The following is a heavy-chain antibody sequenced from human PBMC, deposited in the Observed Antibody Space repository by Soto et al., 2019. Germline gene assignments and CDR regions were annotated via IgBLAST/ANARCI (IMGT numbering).Heavy chain of an antibody. CDR1: GFTLSIYA. V-gene: IGHV3-23*01. J-gene: IGHJ4*02. Sequence: EVQLLESGGGLVQPGGSLRLSCEASGFTLSIYAMRWIRQAPGKGLEWVSTITSGGGLYTADSVKGRFTISRDNSKNTMYLQMNSLKVEDTATYYCAKGDCSGRTCYGSDYWGQGTVVTVSS. CDR3: AKGDCSGRTCYGSDY. CDR2: ITSGGGL. D-gene: IGHD2-15*01.